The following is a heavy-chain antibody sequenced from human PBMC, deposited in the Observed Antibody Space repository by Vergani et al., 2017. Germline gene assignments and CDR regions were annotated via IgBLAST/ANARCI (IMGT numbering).Heavy chain of an antibody. Sequence: QVRLVESGGGVVQPGGSLRLSCAASGFTFSNYGMHWVRQAPGKGLEWVTFIRYDGVKIYADSVKGRFTISRDNSKITLYLQMSSLRDEDTGVYYCAKEIGRGFCGCASCYEGWFDPWAQGTLVTVSS. D-gene: IGHD2-15*01. V-gene: IGHV3-30*02. CDR2: IRYDGVKI. CDR3: AKEIGRGFCGCASCYEGWFDP. J-gene: IGHJ5*02. CDR1: GFTFSNYG.